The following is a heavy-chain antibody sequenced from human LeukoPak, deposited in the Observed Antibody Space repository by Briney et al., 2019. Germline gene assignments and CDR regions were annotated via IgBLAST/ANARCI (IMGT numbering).Heavy chain of an antibody. CDR2: IYYSGST. J-gene: IGHJ4*02. CDR1: GYSISSGYY. V-gene: IGHV4-38-2*02. CDR3: ARPLLTAAGYSYGYD. D-gene: IGHD5-18*01. Sequence: PSETLSLTCTVSGYSISSGYYWGWIRQPPGKGLEWIGSIYYSGSTYYNPSLKSRVTISVDTSKNQFSLKLSSVTAADTAVYYCARPLLTAAGYSYGYDWGQGTLVTVSS.